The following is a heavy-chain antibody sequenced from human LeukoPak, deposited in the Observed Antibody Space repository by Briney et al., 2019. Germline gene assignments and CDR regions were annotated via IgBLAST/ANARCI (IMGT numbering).Heavy chain of an antibody. CDR1: GFTFSSYA. V-gene: IGHV3-23*01. CDR3: AKDYDFWSGNYYYYYMDV. Sequence: PGGSLRLSCAASGFTFSSYAMSWVRQAPGKGLEWVSAISGSGGSTYYADSVKGRFTISRDNSKHTLYLQMNSLRAEDTAVYYCAKDYDFWSGNYYYYYMDVWGKGTTVTVSS. J-gene: IGHJ6*03. CDR2: ISGSGGST. D-gene: IGHD3-3*01.